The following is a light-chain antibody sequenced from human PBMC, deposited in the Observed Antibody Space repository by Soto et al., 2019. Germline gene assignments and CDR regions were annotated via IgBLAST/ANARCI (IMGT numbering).Light chain of an antibody. CDR2: GNS. CDR3: QSSDSSLSGWV. Sequence: QSVLTQPPSVSGAPGQRLTISCTGSSSNIGAGYDVHWYQQLPGTAPKLLIYGNSNRPSGVPDRFSGSKSGTSASLAITGLQAEDEADYYCQSSDSSLSGWVFGGGTKLTVL. V-gene: IGLV1-40*01. CDR1: SSNIGAGYD. J-gene: IGLJ3*02.